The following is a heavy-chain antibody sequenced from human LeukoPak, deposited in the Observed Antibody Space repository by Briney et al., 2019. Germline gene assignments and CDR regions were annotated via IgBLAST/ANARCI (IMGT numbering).Heavy chain of an antibody. D-gene: IGHD6-6*01. CDR1: GVSISSYY. CDR2: IYYSGST. Sequence: SETLSLTCTVSGVSISSYYWSWVRQPPGKGLEWVGYIYYSGSTNYNPSLKSRVTISVDTSKNQFSLKLSSVTAADTAVYYCARETYSSSSKFWDYYGMDVWGQGTTVTVSS. J-gene: IGHJ6*02. V-gene: IGHV4-59*01. CDR3: ARETYSSSSKFWDYYGMDV.